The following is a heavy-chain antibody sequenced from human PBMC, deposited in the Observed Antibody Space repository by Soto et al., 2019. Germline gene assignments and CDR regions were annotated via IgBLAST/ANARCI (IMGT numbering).Heavy chain of an antibody. V-gene: IGHV1-2*04. J-gene: IGHJ4*02. Sequence: QVQLVQSGAEVKKPGASVKVSCKASGYTFTGYFIHWVRQAPGQGLEWMGWINPNSGGTKYAQKLQGWVTMTSDTSISTAYMELSRLRSDDTAVYYCAREFSPYGSGVGDYWGQGTLVTVSS. CDR3: AREFSPYGSGVGDY. CDR1: GYTFTGYF. CDR2: INPNSGGT. D-gene: IGHD3-10*01.